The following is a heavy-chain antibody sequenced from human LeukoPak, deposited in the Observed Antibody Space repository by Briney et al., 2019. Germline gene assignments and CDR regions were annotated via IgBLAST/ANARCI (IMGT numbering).Heavy chain of an antibody. CDR1: GFTFSSYS. CDR2: ISSSSSYI. J-gene: IGHJ4*02. CDR3: ARDGPYSSSVYYFDY. Sequence: GGSLRLSCAASGFTFSSYSVNWVRQAPGKGLEWVSSISSSSSYIYYADSVKGRFTISRDNAKNSLYLQMNSLRAEDTAVYYCARDGPYSSSVYYFDYWGQGTLVTVSS. V-gene: IGHV3-21*01. D-gene: IGHD6-6*01.